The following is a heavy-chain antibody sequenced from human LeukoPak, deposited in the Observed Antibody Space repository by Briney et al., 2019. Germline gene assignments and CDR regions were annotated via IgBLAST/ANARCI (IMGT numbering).Heavy chain of an antibody. Sequence: PGGSLRLSCAASGFTFSNYGMHWVRQAPGKGLEWVALISYDGSNKYFADSVKGRFTISRDNSKNTLYLQMHSLGAEDTAVYYCAKDNVAAAGRYFDYWGQGTLVTVSS. CDR3: AKDNVAAAGRYFDY. CDR1: GFTFSNYG. J-gene: IGHJ4*02. CDR2: ISYDGSNK. D-gene: IGHD6-13*01. V-gene: IGHV3-30*18.